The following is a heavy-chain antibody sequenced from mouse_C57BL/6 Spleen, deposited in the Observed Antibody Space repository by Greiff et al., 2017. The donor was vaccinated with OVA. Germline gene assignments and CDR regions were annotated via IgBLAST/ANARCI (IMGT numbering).Heavy chain of an antibody. Sequence: EVQLQESGGGLVQPGGSMKLSCVASGFTFSNYWMNWVRQSPEKGLEWVAQIRLKSDNYATHYAESVKGRFTISRDDSKSSVYLQMNNLRAEDTGIYYCPSYAMDYWGQGTSVTVSS. CDR2: IRLKSDNYAT. V-gene: IGHV6-3*01. CDR3: PSYAMDY. J-gene: IGHJ4*01. CDR1: GFTFSNYW.